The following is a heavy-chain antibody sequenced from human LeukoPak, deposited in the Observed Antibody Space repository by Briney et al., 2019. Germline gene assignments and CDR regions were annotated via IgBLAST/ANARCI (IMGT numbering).Heavy chain of an antibody. V-gene: IGHV3-23*01. CDR3: AKGRDYYDSSGYYY. D-gene: IGHD3-22*01. J-gene: IGHJ4*02. CDR2: ISGSGGST. Sequence: GGSLRLSCAASGFTFSSYAMHWVRQAPGKGLEWVSAISGSGGSTYYADSVKGRFTISRDNSKNTLYLQMNSVRAEDTAVYYCAKGRDYYDSSGYYYWGQGTLVTVSS. CDR1: GFTFSSYA.